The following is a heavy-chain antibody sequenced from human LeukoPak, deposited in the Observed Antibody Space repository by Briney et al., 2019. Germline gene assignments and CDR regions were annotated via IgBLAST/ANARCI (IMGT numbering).Heavy chain of an antibody. Sequence: SETLSLTCAVCGGSFSGYYWSWIRQPPGKGLEWVGEINHRGSTNYNPSLKSRVTISVETSKNQFYLKMSPVTAADTAVYYCATRSSSSYLYYGMDDWGKGTTVTVSS. CDR1: GGSFSGYY. V-gene: IGHV4-34*01. CDR3: ATRSSSSYLYYGMDD. J-gene: IGHJ6*04. CDR2: INHRGST. D-gene: IGHD6-13*01.